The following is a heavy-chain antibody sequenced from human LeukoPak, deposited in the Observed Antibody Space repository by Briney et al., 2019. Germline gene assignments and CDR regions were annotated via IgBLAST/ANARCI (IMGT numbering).Heavy chain of an antibody. V-gene: IGHV4-39*01. Sequence: SETLSLTCTVSGASITTSYYWGWIRQPPGKGLEWIGSIYYSGSTYYNPSLKSRVTISVDTSKNQFSLKLSSVTAADTAVYYCASPAGEGEWGQGTLVTVSS. J-gene: IGHJ4*02. CDR1: GASITTSYY. CDR3: ASPAGEGE. D-gene: IGHD2-2*01. CDR2: IYYSGST.